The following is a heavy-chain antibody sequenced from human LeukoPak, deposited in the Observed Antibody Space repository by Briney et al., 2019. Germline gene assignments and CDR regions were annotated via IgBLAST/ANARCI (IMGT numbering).Heavy chain of an antibody. CDR2: SSGSGGST. CDR3: AKWYFDWLGAFDI. Sequence: GGALRLSCPASGFTFSSYARSWVRQAAGKGVEWVSASSGSGGSTYYADSVNGRFTISSDNSKTTLYLQMNSLRAEDTAVYYCAKWYFDWLGAFDIWGQGTMVTVSS. V-gene: IGHV3-23*01. CDR1: GFTFSSYA. D-gene: IGHD3-9*01. J-gene: IGHJ3*02.